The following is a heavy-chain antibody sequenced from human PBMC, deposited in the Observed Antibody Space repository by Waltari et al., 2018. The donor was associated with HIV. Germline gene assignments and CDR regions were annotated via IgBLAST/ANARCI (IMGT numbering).Heavy chain of an antibody. CDR1: YGAVSRGSHY. V-gene: IGHV4-61*01. CDR3: ARKYDSDAFDI. CDR2: IYYSGRT. D-gene: IGHD3-16*01. Sequence: QVQLQESGPGLVKPSETLSLTCPLSYGAVSRGSHYWSWIRQPPGKGLEWIGYIYYSGRTNYNPSLKSRVTISVDTSKNQFSLKLSSVTAADTAVYYCARKYDSDAFDIWGQGTMVTVSS. J-gene: IGHJ3*02.